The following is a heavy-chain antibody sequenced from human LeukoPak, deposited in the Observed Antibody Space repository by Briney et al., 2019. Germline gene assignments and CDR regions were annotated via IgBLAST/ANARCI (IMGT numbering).Heavy chain of an antibody. CDR1: GFIFSTYG. J-gene: IGHJ4*02. CDR2: IKSKNDGGTT. D-gene: IGHD1-26*01. V-gene: IGHV3-15*01. Sequence: PGGSLRLSCATSGFIFSTYGMHWVRQAPGKGLEWVGRIKSKNDGGTTEYAAPAKGRFTISRDDSKNTLYLQMNSLRSEDTAVYYCTTYIVGATDFDHWGQGTLVTVSS. CDR3: TTYIVGATDFDH.